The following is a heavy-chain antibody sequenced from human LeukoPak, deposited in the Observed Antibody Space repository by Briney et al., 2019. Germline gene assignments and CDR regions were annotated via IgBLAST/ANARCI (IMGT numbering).Heavy chain of an antibody. CDR2: IYSDGST. J-gene: IGHJ4*02. V-gene: IGHV3-53*01. Sequence: GGSLRLSCAASGFTVSSNYMTWVRQAPGKGLEWLSVIYSDGSTYYADSVKGRFTISRDNSKNTLYLQMNSLRAEDTAVYYCARASNYYASGSYYKDWGQGTLVTVSS. CDR3: ARASNYYASGSYYKD. CDR1: GFTVSSNY. D-gene: IGHD3-10*01.